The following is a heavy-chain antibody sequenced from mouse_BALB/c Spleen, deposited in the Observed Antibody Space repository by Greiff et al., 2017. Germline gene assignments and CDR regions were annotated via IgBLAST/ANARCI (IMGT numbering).Heavy chain of an antibody. CDR1: GFTFSSYG. Sequence: EVMLVESGGDLVKPGGSLKLSCAASGFTFSSYGMSWVRQTPDKRLEWVATISSGGSYTYYPDSVKGRFTISRDNAKNTLYLQMSSLKSEDTAMYYCARHTPYYAMDYWGQGTSVTVSS. J-gene: IGHJ4*01. CDR2: ISSGGSYT. V-gene: IGHV5-6*01. CDR3: ARHTPYYAMDY.